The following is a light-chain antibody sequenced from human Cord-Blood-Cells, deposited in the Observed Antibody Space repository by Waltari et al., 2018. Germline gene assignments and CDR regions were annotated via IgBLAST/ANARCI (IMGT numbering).Light chain of an antibody. J-gene: IGKJ2*01. CDR1: QSVSSSY. V-gene: IGKV3-20*01. Sequence: EIVLTQSPGTLSLSPGERATLSGRASQSVSSSYLAWYQQNPGQAPTLLIYGASSRATGIPDRFSGSGSGTDFTLTISRLEPEDFAVYYCQQYGSSPPTFGQGTKLEIK. CDR3: QQYGSSPPT. CDR2: GAS.